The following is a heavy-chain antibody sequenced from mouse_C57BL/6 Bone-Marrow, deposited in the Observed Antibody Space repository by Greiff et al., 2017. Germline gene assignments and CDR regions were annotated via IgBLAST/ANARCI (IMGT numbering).Heavy chain of an antibody. CDR1: GYTFTSYG. V-gene: IGHV1-81*01. D-gene: IGHD2-14*01. CDR3: ARRVPGGYFDV. CDR2: IYPKSGNT. J-gene: IGHJ1*03. Sequence: QVQLKQSGAELARPGASVKLSCKASGYTFTSYGISWVKQRTGQGLEWIGEIYPKSGNTYYNEKFKGKATLTADKSSSTAYMELRSLTSEDSAVYFCARRVPGGYFDVWGTGTTVTVSS.